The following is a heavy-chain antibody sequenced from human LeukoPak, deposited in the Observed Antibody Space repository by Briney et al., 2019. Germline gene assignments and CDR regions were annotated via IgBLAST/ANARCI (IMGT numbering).Heavy chain of an antibody. Sequence: GGSLRLSCAASGFTFSSYAMSWVRQAPGAGLEWVSVISSSGDSTYYAGSVKGRFTVSRDNFKNTLYLQMNSLRAEDMAVYYCASRPGATGIFGPYDYWGQGTLLTVSS. D-gene: IGHD3-3*01. V-gene: IGHV3-23*01. CDR1: GFTFSSYA. CDR3: ASRPGATGIFGPYDY. J-gene: IGHJ4*02. CDR2: ISSSGDST.